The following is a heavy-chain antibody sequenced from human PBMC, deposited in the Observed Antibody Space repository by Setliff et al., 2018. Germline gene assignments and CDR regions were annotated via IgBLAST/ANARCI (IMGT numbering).Heavy chain of an antibody. Sequence: PGGSLRLSCADSGFTFSNYWMHWVRQAPGKGLVWISRINKDGSTTAYADSVKGRFTISRDNSKNTVYLEMNSLRAEDTAIYYCAKGGYSGSHYFDYWGQGTLVTVSS. CDR3: AKGGYSGSHYFDY. J-gene: IGHJ4*02. CDR1: GFTFSNYW. V-gene: IGHV3-74*03. CDR2: INKDGSTT. D-gene: IGHD1-26*01.